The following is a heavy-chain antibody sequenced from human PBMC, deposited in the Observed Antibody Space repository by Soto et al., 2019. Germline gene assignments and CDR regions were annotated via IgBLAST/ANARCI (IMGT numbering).Heavy chain of an antibody. CDR2: ISYDGSNK. J-gene: IGHJ6*02. Sequence: GGSLRLSCAASGFTFSSYGMHWVRQAPGKGLEWVAVISYDGSNKYYADSVKGRFTISRDNSKNTLYLQMNSLRAEDTAVYYCAKDEKDIVLVPAAVHYYYYGMDVWGQGTTVTVSS. CDR1: GFTFSSYG. V-gene: IGHV3-30*18. CDR3: AKDEKDIVLVPAAVHYYYYGMDV. D-gene: IGHD2-2*01.